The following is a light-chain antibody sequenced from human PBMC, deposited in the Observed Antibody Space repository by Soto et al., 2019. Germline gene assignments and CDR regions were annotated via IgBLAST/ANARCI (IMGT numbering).Light chain of an antibody. Sequence: EIVLTQSPGTLSLSPGERATLSCRASQSVSSYLAWYQQKPGQAPRLLIYDASNRATGIPARFSGSGSGTDFTLTISSLEPEDFAVYYCQQRSNWLTFGQGTKVDI. CDR2: DAS. CDR3: QQRSNWLT. CDR1: QSVSSY. V-gene: IGKV3-11*01. J-gene: IGKJ1*01.